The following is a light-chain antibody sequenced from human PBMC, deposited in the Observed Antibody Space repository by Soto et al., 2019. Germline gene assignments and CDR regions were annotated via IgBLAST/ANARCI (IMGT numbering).Light chain of an antibody. CDR3: QQCNDWPWT. J-gene: IGKJ1*01. V-gene: IGKV3-15*01. Sequence: EIVLTQSPGTLSLSPGERATLSCRASQSVSSSYLAWYQQKPGQGPRLLIYDASTRATGIPARFSGSGSGTEFTLTISSLQSEDFAVYYCQQCNDWPWTFGQGTKVDI. CDR2: DAS. CDR1: QSVSSSY.